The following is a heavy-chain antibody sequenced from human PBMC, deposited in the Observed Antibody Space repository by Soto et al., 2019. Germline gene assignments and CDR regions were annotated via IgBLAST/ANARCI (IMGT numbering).Heavy chain of an antibody. V-gene: IGHV1-69*01. CDR2: IIPIFGTA. J-gene: IGHJ6*02. CDR3: AREPRRRGSSWYGIYYYGMDV. D-gene: IGHD6-13*01. CDR1: GGTFSSYA. Sequence: QVQLVQSGAEVKKPGSSVKVSCKASGGTFSSYAISWVRQAPGQGLEWMGGIIPIFGTANYTQKFQGRVTITADESTSTAYIELSSMRSEDTAVYYCAREPRRRGSSWYGIYYYGMDVWGQGTTVTVSS.